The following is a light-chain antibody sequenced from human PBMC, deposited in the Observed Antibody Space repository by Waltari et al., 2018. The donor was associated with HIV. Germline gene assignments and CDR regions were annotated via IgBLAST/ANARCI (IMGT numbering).Light chain of an antibody. CDR3: QSADSSGTSYV. V-gene: IGLV3-25*03. CDR2: KDS. J-gene: IGLJ1*01. CDR1: ALPKQY. Sequence: SYELTQPPSVSVSPGQTARITCSGDALPKQYASWYQQKPGQAPVLVIYKDSERPSGIPERFSGSSSGTTVTLTISGVQAEDEADYYCQSADSSGTSYVFGTGTKVTVL.